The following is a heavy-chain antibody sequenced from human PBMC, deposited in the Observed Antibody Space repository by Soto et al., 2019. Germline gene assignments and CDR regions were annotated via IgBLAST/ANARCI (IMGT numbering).Heavy chain of an antibody. CDR2: ISAYNGNT. CDR1: GYTFTSYG. D-gene: IGHD3-3*01. CDR3: ARDKGYYDIWSGYRSYYFDY. V-gene: IGHV1-18*04. Sequence: QVQLVQSGAEVKKPGASVKVSCKASGYTFTSYGITWVRQAPGQGLEWMGWISAYNGNTNSAQKPQDRVHMTTDTTPSTAYMELRSLRFDDTAGHYCARDKGYYDIWSGYRSYYFDYWGQGTLVTVSS. J-gene: IGHJ4*02.